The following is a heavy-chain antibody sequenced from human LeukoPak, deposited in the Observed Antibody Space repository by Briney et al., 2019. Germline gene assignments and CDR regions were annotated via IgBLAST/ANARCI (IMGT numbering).Heavy chain of an antibody. Sequence: GGSLRLSCTVSGFTVSSNSMSWVRQAPGKGLEWVSRINSDGSSTSYADSVKGRFTISRDNAKNTLYLQMNSLRAEDTAVYYCARRSAAKDAFDIWGQGTMVTVSS. CDR2: INSDGSST. CDR3: ARRSAAKDAFDI. J-gene: IGHJ3*02. D-gene: IGHD6-25*01. V-gene: IGHV3-74*01. CDR1: GFTVSSNS.